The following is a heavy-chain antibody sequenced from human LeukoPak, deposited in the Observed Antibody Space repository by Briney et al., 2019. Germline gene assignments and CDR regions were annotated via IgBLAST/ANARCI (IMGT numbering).Heavy chain of an antibody. V-gene: IGHV3-15*01. CDR1: GFTFSNAW. Sequence: GGSLRLSCAAPGFTFSNAWMSWVRQAPGKGLEWVGRIKTKTNGGTTDYAAPVKGRFTISRDDSKNTLYLQVNSLKIEDTAVYYCTTDLYGGNEFDYWGQGTLVTVSS. D-gene: IGHD2-15*01. CDR2: IKTKTNGGTT. J-gene: IGHJ4*02. CDR3: TTDLYGGNEFDY.